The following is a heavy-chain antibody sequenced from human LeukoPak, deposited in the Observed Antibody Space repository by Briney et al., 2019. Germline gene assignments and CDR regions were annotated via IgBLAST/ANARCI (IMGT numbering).Heavy chain of an antibody. Sequence: GGSLRLSCAASGFTFSSYAMSWVRQAPGKGLEWVSAISGSGGNTYYADSVKGRFTISRDNSKNTLYLQMNSLRAEDTAIYYCAKEDGVTMIVVARGMDVWGEGTTVTVSS. CDR1: GFTFSSYA. CDR2: ISGSGGNT. D-gene: IGHD3-22*01. J-gene: IGHJ6*03. CDR3: AKEDGVTMIVVARGMDV. V-gene: IGHV3-23*01.